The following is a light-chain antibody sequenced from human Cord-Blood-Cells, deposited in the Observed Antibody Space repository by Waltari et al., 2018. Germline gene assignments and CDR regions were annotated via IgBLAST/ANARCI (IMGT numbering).Light chain of an antibody. CDR2: EGS. V-gene: IGLV2-23*01. J-gene: IGLJ2*01. CDR3: CSYAGSSTSVV. Sequence: QSALTQPASVSGSPGQSITISCTGTSSDVGSYNLVSWYQQHPGQAPKLMIYEGSKRHSWVSTRFPGSKSGNTASLTISGLQAEDEADYYCCSYAGSSTSVVFGGGTKLTVL. CDR1: SSDVGSYNL.